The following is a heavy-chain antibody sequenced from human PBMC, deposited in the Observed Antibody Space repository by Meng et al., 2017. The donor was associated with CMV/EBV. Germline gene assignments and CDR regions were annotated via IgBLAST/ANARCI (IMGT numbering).Heavy chain of an antibody. J-gene: IGHJ4*02. CDR1: GHTLPGYY. CDR2: INPNSGGT. Sequence: LGESGGEVKKPGASVKVAGKASGHTLPGYYSDWVRQAPGQGLEWMGWINPNSGGTNDAQKFQGRVTMTRDTSISTAYMELSRLRSDDTAVYYCARAGQQQLSKWGQGTLVTASS. D-gene: IGHD6-13*01. CDR3: ARAGQQQLSK. V-gene: IGHV1-2*02.